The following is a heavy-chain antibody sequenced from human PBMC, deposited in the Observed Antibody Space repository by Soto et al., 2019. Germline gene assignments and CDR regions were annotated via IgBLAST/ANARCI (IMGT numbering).Heavy chain of an antibody. J-gene: IGHJ5*02. V-gene: IGHV4-30-2*01. Sequence: SETLSLTCNMSGDSYSISTYSWSWIRQPPGKALQWIGFIHQSGVTSYNPSLASRVSISLDRSNNQCSLKLKSVTAADTAVYFCAGMPYTSGLRFDPWGPGTLVTVSS. CDR2: IHQSGVT. CDR1: GDSYSISTYS. CDR3: AGMPYTSGLRFDP. D-gene: IGHD6-19*01.